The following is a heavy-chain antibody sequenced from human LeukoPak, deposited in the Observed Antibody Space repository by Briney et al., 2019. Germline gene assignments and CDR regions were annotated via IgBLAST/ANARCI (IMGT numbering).Heavy chain of an antibody. CDR2: IWYDGSNK. V-gene: IGHV3-33*01. CDR3: ARDWPDY. CDR1: GFTFSSYG. J-gene: IGHJ4*02. Sequence: GGSLRLSCAASGFTFSSYGMHWVRQAPGKGLEWVVVIWYDGSNKYYADSVKGLFTISRDNSKNTLYLQMNSLGAEDTAVYYCARDWPDYWGQGTLVTVSS.